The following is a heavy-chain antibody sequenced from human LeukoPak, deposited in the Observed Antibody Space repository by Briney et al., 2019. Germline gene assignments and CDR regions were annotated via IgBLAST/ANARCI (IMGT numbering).Heavy chain of an antibody. Sequence: GGSLRLSCAASGFTFSSYSMNWVRQAPGKGLEWVAVISYDGSNKYYADSVKGRFTISRDNSKNTLYLQMNSLRAEDTAVYYCAKDLITYYYDSSGYSDWGQGTLVTVSS. CDR1: GFTFSSYS. V-gene: IGHV3-30*18. D-gene: IGHD3-22*01. J-gene: IGHJ4*02. CDR2: ISYDGSNK. CDR3: AKDLITYYYDSSGYSD.